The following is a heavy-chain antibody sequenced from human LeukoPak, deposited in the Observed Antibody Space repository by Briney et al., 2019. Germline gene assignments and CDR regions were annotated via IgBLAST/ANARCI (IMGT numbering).Heavy chain of an antibody. D-gene: IGHD5-18*01. Sequence: PGGSLRLSCAASGFTFSSYAMSWVRQAPGEGLEWVSAISGSGGSTYYADSVKGRFTISRDNSKNTLYLQMNSLRAEDTAVYYCAKYGYSYGGNYYGLDVWGQGTTVTVSS. CDR3: AKYGYSYGGNYYGLDV. V-gene: IGHV3-23*01. CDR2: ISGSGGST. CDR1: GFTFSSYA. J-gene: IGHJ6*02.